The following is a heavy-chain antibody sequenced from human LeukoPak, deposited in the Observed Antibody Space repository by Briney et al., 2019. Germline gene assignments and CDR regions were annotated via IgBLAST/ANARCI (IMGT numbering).Heavy chain of an antibody. CDR1: GFTFRDYY. D-gene: IGHD4-17*01. CDR2: ISSSAGTI. V-gene: IGHV3-11*04. CDR3: ATSVTRRRLDWFIDL. Sequence: PGGSLTLSCAASGFTFRDYYMSRIRQAPGKGLEWISYISSSAGTIHYVDSVKGRFTISRDNAKNSLYLQMDSLRVEDTAVYYCATSVTRRRLDWFIDLWGRGTLVSVSS. J-gene: IGHJ2*01.